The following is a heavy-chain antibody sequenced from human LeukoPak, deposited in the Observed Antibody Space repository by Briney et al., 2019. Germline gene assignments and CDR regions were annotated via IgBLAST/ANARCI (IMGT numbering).Heavy chain of an antibody. CDR1: GFTFSSYA. Sequence: GGSLRLSCAASGFTFSSYAMSWVRQAPGKGLEWVSAINGSGGSTYYADSVKGRFTISRDNSKNTLYLQMNSLRAEDTAVYYCAKDRVLRFLEWLSDYYYGMDVWGQGTTVTVSS. J-gene: IGHJ6*02. D-gene: IGHD3-3*01. CDR2: INGSGGST. CDR3: AKDRVLRFLEWLSDYYYGMDV. V-gene: IGHV3-23*01.